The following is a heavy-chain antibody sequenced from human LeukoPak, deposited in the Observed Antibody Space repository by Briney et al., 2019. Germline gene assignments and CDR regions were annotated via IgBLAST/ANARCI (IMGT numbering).Heavy chain of an antibody. J-gene: IGHJ4*02. CDR2: INHSGST. CDR3: ARRPEWLPYPIYFDY. D-gene: IGHD3-3*01. Sequence: SETLSLTCTVSGYSISSGYYWGWIRQPPGKGLEWIGEINHSGSTNYNPSLKSRVTISVDTSKNQFSLKLSSVTAADTAVYYCARRPEWLPYPIYFDYWGQGTLVTVSS. CDR1: GYSISSGYY. V-gene: IGHV4-38-2*02.